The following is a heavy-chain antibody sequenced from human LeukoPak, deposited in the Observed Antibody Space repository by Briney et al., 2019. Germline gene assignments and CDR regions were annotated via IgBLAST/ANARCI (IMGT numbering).Heavy chain of an antibody. CDR3: AGGTGYYHDAFDI. V-gene: IGHV5-51*01. CDR2: IYPGDSDT. D-gene: IGHD3/OR15-3a*01. CDR1: GYSFTNFW. J-gene: IGHJ3*02. Sequence: VESLKISCKGSGYSFTNFWIGWVRQMPGKGLGWMGIIYPGDSDTRYSPSFQGQVTISADKSISTAYLQWSSLKASDTAMYYCAGGTGYYHDAFDIWGQGTMVTVSS.